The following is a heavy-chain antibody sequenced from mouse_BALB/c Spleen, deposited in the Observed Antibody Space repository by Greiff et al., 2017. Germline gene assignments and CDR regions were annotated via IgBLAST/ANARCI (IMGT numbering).Heavy chain of an antibody. CDR3: ARGGDYYGSSYGAMDY. Sequence: VQLKESGPELVKPGASVKMSCKASGYTFTSYVMHWVKQKPGQGLEWIGYINPYNDGTKYNEKFKGKATLTSDKSSSTAYMELSSLTSEDSAVYYCARGGDYYGSSYGAMDYWGQGTSVTVSS. V-gene: IGHV1-14*01. CDR1: GYTFTSYV. CDR2: INPYNDGT. D-gene: IGHD1-1*01. J-gene: IGHJ4*01.